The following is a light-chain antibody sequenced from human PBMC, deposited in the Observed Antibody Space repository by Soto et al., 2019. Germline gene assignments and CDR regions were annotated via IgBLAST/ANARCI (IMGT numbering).Light chain of an antibody. Sequence: EVVVTQSPATLSVSPGERATLSCRASESVGRHLAWYHQKPGQAPRLLIYGASIRATGIPDRFSGSGSETDFTLTISRLEPEDFALYYCQQYGSSAPITFGQGTRLEIK. V-gene: IGKV3-20*01. CDR2: GAS. CDR1: ESVGRH. J-gene: IGKJ5*01. CDR3: QQYGSSAPIT.